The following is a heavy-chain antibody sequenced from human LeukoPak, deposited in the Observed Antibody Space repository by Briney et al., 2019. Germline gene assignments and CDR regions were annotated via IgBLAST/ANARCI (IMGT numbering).Heavy chain of an antibody. J-gene: IGHJ4*02. CDR1: GFTFSSYA. CDR2: ISGNGGTT. Sequence: GGPVRLSCAASGFTFSSYAMSWVRQAPGKGLEWVSAISGNGGTTYYADSVKGRFTISRDNSKSTLYLQMNSLSAEDTAVYYCAKAGSCTNGVCYNFDYWGQGTLVTVSS. CDR3: AKAGSCTNGVCYNFDY. D-gene: IGHD2-8*01. V-gene: IGHV3-23*01.